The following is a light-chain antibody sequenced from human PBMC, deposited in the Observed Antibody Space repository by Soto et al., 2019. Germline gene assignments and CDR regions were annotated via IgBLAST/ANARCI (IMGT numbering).Light chain of an antibody. CDR1: QRISTN. CDR3: QVYGRSPLNLT. CDR2: SAS. Sequence: EIVMTQSPPTLSVSPGERATLSCRASQRISTNVAWYQHKPGQAPRLLIYSASTRATGIPARFSGSGSGTEFTLTISSLQSEDFAVYYCQVYGRSPLNLTFGPGTKVDIK. V-gene: IGKV3-15*01. J-gene: IGKJ1*01.